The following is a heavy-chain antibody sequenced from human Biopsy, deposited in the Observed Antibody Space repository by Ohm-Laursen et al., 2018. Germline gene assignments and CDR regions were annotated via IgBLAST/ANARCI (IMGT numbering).Heavy chain of an antibody. CDR3: ARGMRSSGWPYFDS. Sequence: GTLSLTCTVSGDSVSSGSFYWSSIRPPPGQGLEYIGYIYDRGSTANYNPSLESRGTMSVNMPKNQFSLNLSSVTAADTAIYYCARGMRSSGWPYFDSWGQGTLVTVSS. V-gene: IGHV4-61*01. CDR2: IYDRGSTA. D-gene: IGHD6-19*01. CDR1: GDSVSSGSFY. J-gene: IGHJ4*02.